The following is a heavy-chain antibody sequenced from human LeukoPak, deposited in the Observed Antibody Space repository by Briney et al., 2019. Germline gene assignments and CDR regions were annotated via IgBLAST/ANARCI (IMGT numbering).Heavy chain of an antibody. J-gene: IGHJ5*02. D-gene: IGHD2-2*01. CDR3: ARKRAAMPGSWFDP. CDR1: GGSISSYY. Sequence: SETLSLTCTVSGGSISSYYWSWIRQPPGKGLEWIGYIYYSGSTNYNPSLKSRVTISVDTAKRQFSLKLISVTAADTAVYYCARKRAAMPGSWFDPWGQGTLVTVSS. V-gene: IGHV4-59*12. CDR2: IYYSGST.